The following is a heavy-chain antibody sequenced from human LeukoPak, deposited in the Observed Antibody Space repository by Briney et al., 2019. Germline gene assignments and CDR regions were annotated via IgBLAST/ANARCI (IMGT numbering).Heavy chain of an antibody. Sequence: GGSLRLSCAASGFTFSSYEMNWVRQAPGKGLEWVSYISSSGSTIYYADSVKGRFTISRDNAKNSLYLQMNSLRDEDTAVYYCARDRRVATRSTFDYWGQGTLVTVSS. D-gene: IGHD5-12*01. V-gene: IGHV3-48*03. CDR1: GFTFSSYE. CDR3: ARDRRVATRSTFDY. CDR2: ISSSGSTI. J-gene: IGHJ4*02.